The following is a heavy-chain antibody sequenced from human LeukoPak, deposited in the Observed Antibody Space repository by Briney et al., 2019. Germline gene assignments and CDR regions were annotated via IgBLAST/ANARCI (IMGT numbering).Heavy chain of an antibody. V-gene: IGHV3-33*07. CDR2: IWYDGSNK. CDR1: GFTFSSYS. J-gene: IGHJ4*02. D-gene: IGHD3-22*01. Sequence: GGSLRLSCAASGFTFSSYSMYWVRQAPGKGLEWVAVIWYDGSNKYYADSVKGRFTISRDNSKNTLYLQMNSLRAEDTAVYYCARDVYYDSSGYGSHFDYWGQGTLVTVSS. CDR3: ARDVYYDSSGYGSHFDY.